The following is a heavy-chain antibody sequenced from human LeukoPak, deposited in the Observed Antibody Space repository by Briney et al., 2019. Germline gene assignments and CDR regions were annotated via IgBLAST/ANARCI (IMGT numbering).Heavy chain of an antibody. CDR3: ARGFLGYCSGGSCLPAVP. CDR1: GYTFTSYA. J-gene: IGHJ5*02. Sequence: AASVKVSCKASGYTFTSYAMHWVRQAPGQRLEWMGWINAGNGNTKYSQEFQGRVTITRNTSISTAYMELSSLRSEDTAVYYCARGFLGYCSGGSCLPAVPWGQGTLVTVSS. V-gene: IGHV1-3*03. CDR2: INAGNGNT. D-gene: IGHD2-15*01.